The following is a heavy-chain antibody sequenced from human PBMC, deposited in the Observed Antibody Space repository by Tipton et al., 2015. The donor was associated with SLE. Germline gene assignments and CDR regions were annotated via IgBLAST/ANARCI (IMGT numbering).Heavy chain of an antibody. V-gene: IGHV4-31*03. D-gene: IGHD5/OR15-5a*01. J-gene: IGHJ4*02. CDR2: IYDSGST. CDR3: ARDRSSVSD. Sequence: TLSLTCTVSGASISITGYHWTWIRQRPGKGLEWIGYIYDSGSTDYNPSLKSRIIISMDTSKNQFSLELSSVTAADTAVYFCARDRSSVSDWGQGTQVIVSP. CDR1: GASISITGYH.